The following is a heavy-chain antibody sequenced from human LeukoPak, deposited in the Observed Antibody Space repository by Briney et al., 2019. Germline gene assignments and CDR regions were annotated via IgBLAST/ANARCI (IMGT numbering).Heavy chain of an antibody. J-gene: IGHJ6*03. V-gene: IGHV4-59*01. Sequence: PSETLSLTCNVSGGSISGYHWSWIRQPPGKGLEWLGYIYYSGSSNYNPSLKSRVAMSADTSKNQFSLKLSSVTAADTAVYYCARVPRSYYYYYYMDVWGKGTTVTVSS. CDR3: ARVPRSYYYYYYMDV. CDR1: GGSISGYH. CDR2: IYYSGSS.